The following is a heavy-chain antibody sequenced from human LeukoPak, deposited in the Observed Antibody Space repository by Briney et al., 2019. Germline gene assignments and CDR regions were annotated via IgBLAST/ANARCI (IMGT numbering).Heavy chain of an antibody. CDR1: GYSFTSYW. Sequence: GESLKIPCKGSGYSFTSYWIGWVRQMPGKGLEWMGIIYPGDSDTRYSPSFQGQVTISADKSISTAYLQWSSLKASDTAMYYCARLLRNIAAAVYYFDYWGQGTLVTVSS. J-gene: IGHJ4*02. CDR3: ARLLRNIAAAVYYFDY. V-gene: IGHV5-51*01. CDR2: IYPGDSDT. D-gene: IGHD6-13*01.